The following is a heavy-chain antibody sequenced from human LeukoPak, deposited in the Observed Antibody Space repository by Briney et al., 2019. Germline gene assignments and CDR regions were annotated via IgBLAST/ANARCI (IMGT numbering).Heavy chain of an antibody. V-gene: IGHV4-34*01. CDR1: GGSFRGYY. CDR2: INHSGST. CDR3: ARGPYCGGDCYSHLDY. J-gene: IGHJ4*02. D-gene: IGHD2-21*02. Sequence: SETLSLTCPVYGGSFRGYYWSWIRQPPGKGLEGIGEINHSGSTDYNPSLKSRVTISVDTSKNQFSLKLSSVTAADTAVYYCARGPYCGGDCYSHLDYWGQGTLVTVSS.